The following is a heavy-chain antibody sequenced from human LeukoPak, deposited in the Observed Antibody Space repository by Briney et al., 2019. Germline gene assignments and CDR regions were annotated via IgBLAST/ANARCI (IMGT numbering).Heavy chain of an antibody. V-gene: IGHV3-53*01. CDR2: IYSGGST. Sequence: GGSLRLSCAASGFTVSSNYMSWVRQAPGKGLEWVSVIYSGGSTYYADSVKGRFTISRDNSKNTLYLQMNSLRAEDTAVYYCASKAGARYCSGGSCPLGQEYGMDVWGQGTTVTVSS. CDR1: GFTVSSNY. CDR3: ASKAGARYCSGGSCPLGQEYGMDV. D-gene: IGHD2-15*01. J-gene: IGHJ6*02.